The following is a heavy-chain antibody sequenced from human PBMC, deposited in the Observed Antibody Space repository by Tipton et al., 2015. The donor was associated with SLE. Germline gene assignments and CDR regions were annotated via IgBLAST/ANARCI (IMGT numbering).Heavy chain of an antibody. CDR3: TRVPRYNWNYIAD. Sequence: TLSLTCSVSGGSISSDYWSWVRQPPGKGLEWIGYIYDTGSTNYNPSLKSRVTISVDTSKKQFSLNLRSVTAADTAVYHCTRVPRYNWNYIADWGQGTLVSVSS. D-gene: IGHD1-7*01. J-gene: IGHJ4*02. CDR1: GGSISSDY. V-gene: IGHV4-59*12. CDR2: IYDTGST.